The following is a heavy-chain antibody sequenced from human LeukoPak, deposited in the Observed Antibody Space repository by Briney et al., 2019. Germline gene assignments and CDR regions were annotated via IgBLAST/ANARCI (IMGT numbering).Heavy chain of an antibody. CDR2: IYYSGST. CDR1: GGSISSNSYY. V-gene: IGHV4-39*02. D-gene: IGHD6-19*01. CDR3: ARYEAVAGVFDY. Sequence: SETLSLTCTVSGGSISSNSYYWGWIRQSPGKGLEWIGSIYYSGSTYYKPSLKSRLTISVDTSKNHFSLKLSSVTAADTAVYYCARYEAVAGVFDYWGQGTLVTVSS. J-gene: IGHJ4*02.